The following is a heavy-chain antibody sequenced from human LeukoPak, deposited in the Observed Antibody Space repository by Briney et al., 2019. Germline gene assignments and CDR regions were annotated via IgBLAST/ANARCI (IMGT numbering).Heavy chain of an antibody. J-gene: IGHJ4*02. D-gene: IGHD3/OR15-3a*01. V-gene: IGHV4-39*01. CDR1: GGSITSNRYY. CDR3: ARQTGSGLFILP. Sequence: PSETLSLTCTVSGGSITSNRYYWGWVRQPPGKGLEWIGSIYYSGNTYYNASLKSQVSISIDTSKNQFSLRLTSVTAADTAVYYCARQTGSGLFILPGGQGTLVTVSS. CDR2: IYYSGNT.